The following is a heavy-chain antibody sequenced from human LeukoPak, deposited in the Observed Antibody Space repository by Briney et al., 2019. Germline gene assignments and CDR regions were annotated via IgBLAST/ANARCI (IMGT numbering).Heavy chain of an antibody. Sequence: SETLSLTCAVYGGSFSGYYWSWIRQPPGKGLEWIGETNHSGSTNYNPSLKSRVTISVDTSKNQFSLKLSSVTAADTAVYYCARSSSSWYNWFDPWGQGTLVTVSS. D-gene: IGHD6-13*01. CDR1: GGSFSGYY. J-gene: IGHJ5*02. CDR2: TNHSGST. CDR3: ARSSSSWYNWFDP. V-gene: IGHV4-34*01.